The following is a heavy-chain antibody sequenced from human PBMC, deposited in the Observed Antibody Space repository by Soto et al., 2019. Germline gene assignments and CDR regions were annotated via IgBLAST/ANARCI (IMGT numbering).Heavy chain of an antibody. D-gene: IGHD3-22*01. CDR2: MNPNSGNT. CDR3: ARGTYYYDSSGYSSWFDP. Sequence: QVQLVQSGAEVKKPGASVKVSCKASGYTFTSYDINWVRQATGQGLEWMGWMNPNSGNTGYAQKFQGRVTITRNTSISTAYMELSSLRSEDTAVYYCARGTYYYDSSGYSSWFDPWGQGTLVTVSS. J-gene: IGHJ5*02. V-gene: IGHV1-8*01. CDR1: GYTFTSYD.